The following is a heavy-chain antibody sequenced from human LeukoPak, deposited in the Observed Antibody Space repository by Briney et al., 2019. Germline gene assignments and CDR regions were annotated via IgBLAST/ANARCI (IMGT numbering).Heavy chain of an antibody. Sequence: GSLRLSCAASGFTFSSYSMNWVRQAPGKGLEWIGSIYYSGSTYYNPSLKSRVTISVDTSKNEFSLNLTSVTAADTAIYYCARGLASGYPPIPFDYWGQGTLVTVSS. CDR2: IYYSGST. CDR3: ARGLASGYPPIPFDY. J-gene: IGHJ4*02. CDR1: GFTFSSYS. D-gene: IGHD3-3*01. V-gene: IGHV4-59*04.